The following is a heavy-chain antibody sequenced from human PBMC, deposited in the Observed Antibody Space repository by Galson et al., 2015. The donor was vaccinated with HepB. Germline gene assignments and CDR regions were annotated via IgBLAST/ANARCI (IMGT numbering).Heavy chain of an antibody. D-gene: IGHD3-3*01. CDR1: GFTFSSYG. CDR3: ARAPQITIFGVAPDY. CDR2: IWYDGSNK. Sequence: SLRLSCAASGFTFSSYGMHWVRQAPGKGLEWVAVIWYDGSNKYYADSVKGRFTISRDNSKNTLYLQMNSLRAEDTAVYYCARAPQITIFGVAPDYWGQGTLVTVSS. J-gene: IGHJ4*02. V-gene: IGHV3-33*01.